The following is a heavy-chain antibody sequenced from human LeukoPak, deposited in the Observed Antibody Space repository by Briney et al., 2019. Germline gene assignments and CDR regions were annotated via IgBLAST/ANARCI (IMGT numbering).Heavy chain of an antibody. D-gene: IGHD3-10*01. V-gene: IGHV4-34*01. CDR1: GGSFSGYY. Sequence: KPSETLSLTCAVYGGSFSGYYWSWIRQPPGKGLEWIGEINHSGSTNYNPSLMSRVTISVDTSKNQFSLKLSSVTAADTAVYFCARQNYGSAPLRYWGQGTLVTVSS. CDR3: ARQNYGSAPLRY. J-gene: IGHJ4*02. CDR2: INHSGST.